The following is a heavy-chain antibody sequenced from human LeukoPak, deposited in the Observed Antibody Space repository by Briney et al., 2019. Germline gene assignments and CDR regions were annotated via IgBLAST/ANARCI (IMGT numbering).Heavy chain of an antibody. J-gene: IGHJ3*02. V-gene: IGHV1-2*02. CDR1: GYTFTGYY. CDR3: ARNSPVAGSRAFDI. Sequence: GASVKVSCKASGYTFTGYYMHWVRQAPGQGLEWMGWINPNSGGTNYAQKFQGRVTMTRDTSISTAYMELSRLRSDDTAVYYCARNSPVAGSRAFDIWGQGTMVTVSS. D-gene: IGHD6-19*01. CDR2: INPNSGGT.